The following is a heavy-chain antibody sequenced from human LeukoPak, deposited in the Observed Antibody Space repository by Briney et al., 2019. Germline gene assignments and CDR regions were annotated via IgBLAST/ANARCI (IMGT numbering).Heavy chain of an antibody. V-gene: IGHV3-64D*06. CDR2: ISSNGGST. CDR1: GFTFSSYA. Sequence: GGSLRLSCSASGFTFSSYAMHWVRRAPRKGLEYVSAISSNGGSTYYADSVKGRFTISRDNSKNTLYLQMSSLTAEDTAVYYCVKAIIPYYYVKNAFDIWGQGTMVTVSS. J-gene: IGHJ3*02. CDR3: VKAIIPYYYVKNAFDI. D-gene: IGHD3-10*02.